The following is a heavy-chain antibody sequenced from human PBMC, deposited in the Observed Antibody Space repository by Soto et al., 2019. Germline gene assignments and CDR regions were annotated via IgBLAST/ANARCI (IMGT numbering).Heavy chain of an antibody. CDR1: GGSISSGGYY. CDR2: IHYSGST. Sequence: QVQLQESGPGLVKPSQTLSLTCTVSGGSISSGGYYWSWIRQHPGKGLERIGYIHYSGSTYYNPSLKSRVTISVDTSKNQFSLKLSSVTAADTAVYYCARDLFTASAAYYYMDVWGKGTTVTVSS. V-gene: IGHV4-31*03. J-gene: IGHJ6*03. D-gene: IGHD2-2*01. CDR3: ARDLFTASAAYYYMDV.